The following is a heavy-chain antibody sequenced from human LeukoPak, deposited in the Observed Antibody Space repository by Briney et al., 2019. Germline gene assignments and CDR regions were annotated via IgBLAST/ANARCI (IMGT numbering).Heavy chain of an antibody. Sequence: PGGSLRLSCAASGFTFSSYGMHWVRQAPGKGLEWVAFIRYDGSNKYYADSVKGRFTISRDNSKNTLYLQMNSLKTEDTAVYYCIIVYSSGWYPGYWGQGTLVTVSS. J-gene: IGHJ4*02. V-gene: IGHV3-30*02. CDR1: GFTFSSYG. CDR2: IRYDGSNK. CDR3: IIVYSSGWYPGY. D-gene: IGHD6-19*01.